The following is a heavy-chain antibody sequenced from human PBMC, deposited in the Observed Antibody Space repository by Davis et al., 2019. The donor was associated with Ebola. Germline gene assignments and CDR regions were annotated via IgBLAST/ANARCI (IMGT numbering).Heavy chain of an antibody. D-gene: IGHD6-13*01. J-gene: IGHJ6*02. Sequence: AASVKVSCKASGYTFTSYYMHRVRQAPGQGLEWMGIINPSGGSTSYAQKFQGRVTMTRDTSTSTVYMELSSLRSEDTAVYYCARDFEQQPVVYYYYYGMDVWGQGTTVTVSS. V-gene: IGHV1-46*01. CDR3: ARDFEQQPVVYYYYYGMDV. CDR1: GYTFTSYY. CDR2: INPSGGST.